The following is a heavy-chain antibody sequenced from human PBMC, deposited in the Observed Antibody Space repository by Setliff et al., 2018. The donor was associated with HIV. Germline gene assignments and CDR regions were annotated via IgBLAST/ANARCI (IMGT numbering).Heavy chain of an antibody. V-gene: IGHV1-8*03. D-gene: IGHD3-16*01. CDR1: GYTFTSYD. CDR2: MNPNRGNT. J-gene: IGHJ6*02. CDR3: ARDRYYDYVWGSLLGYYYGMDV. Sequence: ASVKVSCKASGYTFTSYDINWVRQATGQGLEGMGWMNPNRGNTGYAQKFQGRVTITRNTSISTAYMELSSLRSEDTAVYYCARDRYYDYVWGSLLGYYYGMDVWGQGTTVTVSS.